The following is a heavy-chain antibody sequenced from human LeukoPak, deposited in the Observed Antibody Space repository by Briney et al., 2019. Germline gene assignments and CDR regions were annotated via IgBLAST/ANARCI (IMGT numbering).Heavy chain of an antibody. CDR3: AKDYGDYGHYFDY. J-gene: IGHJ4*02. D-gene: IGHD4-17*01. CDR1: GFTFRSYG. CDR2: IRYDGSNK. V-gene: IGHV3-30*02. Sequence: PGGSLRLSCAASGFTFRSYGTHWVRQAPGKGLEWVAFIRYDGSNKYYADSVKGRFTISRDNSKNTLYLQMNSLRAEDTAVYYCAKDYGDYGHYFDYWGQGTLVTVSS.